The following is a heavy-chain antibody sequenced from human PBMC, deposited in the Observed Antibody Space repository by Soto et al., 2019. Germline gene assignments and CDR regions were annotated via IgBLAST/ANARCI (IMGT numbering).Heavy chain of an antibody. CDR3: ARRVVSPSHYFDP. Sequence: SETLSLTCTVSGDSISRSTYYWAWIRQPPGKEMEWIASIYFTGSTHYNPSLKSRVTISRDTSKNQFSLKLTFVTAADTAAYYCARRVVSPSHYFDPWGQGTLVTVSS. J-gene: IGHJ5*02. CDR1: GDSISRSTYY. D-gene: IGHD3-22*01. V-gene: IGHV4-39*01. CDR2: IYFTGST.